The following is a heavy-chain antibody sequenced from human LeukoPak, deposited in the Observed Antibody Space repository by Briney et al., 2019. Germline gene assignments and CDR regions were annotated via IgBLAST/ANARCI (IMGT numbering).Heavy chain of an antibody. CDR3: ARGQKHITIFGVVHWFDP. Sequence: PSETLSLTCTVSGGSISSGGYYWSWIRQPPGKGLEWIGYIYHSGSTYYNPSLKSRVTISVDRSKNQFSLKLSSVTAADTAVYYCARGQKHITIFGVVHWFDPWGQGTLVTVSS. V-gene: IGHV4-30-2*01. CDR2: IYHSGST. J-gene: IGHJ5*02. D-gene: IGHD3-3*01. CDR1: GGSISSGGYY.